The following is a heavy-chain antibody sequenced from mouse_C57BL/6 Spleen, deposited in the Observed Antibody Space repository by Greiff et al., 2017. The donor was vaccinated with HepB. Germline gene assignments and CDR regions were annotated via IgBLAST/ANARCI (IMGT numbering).Heavy chain of an antibody. CDR2: IYPGSGST. CDR1: GYTFTSYW. CDR3: ARRGITTVVDPFAY. Sequence: VQLQQPGAELVKPGASVKMSCKASGYTFTSYWITWVKQRPGQGLEWIGDIYPGSGSTNYNEKFKSKATLTVDTSSSTAYMQLSSLTSEDSAVYYCARRGITTVVDPFAYWGQGTLVTVSA. D-gene: IGHD1-1*01. V-gene: IGHV1-55*01. J-gene: IGHJ3*01.